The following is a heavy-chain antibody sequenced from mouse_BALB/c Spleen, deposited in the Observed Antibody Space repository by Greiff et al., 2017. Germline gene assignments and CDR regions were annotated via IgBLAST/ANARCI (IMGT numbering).Heavy chain of an antibody. CDR2: IRNKANGYTT. CDR1: GFTFTDYY. Sequence: EVKLMESGGGLVQPGGSLRLSCATSGFTFTDYYMSWVRQPPGKALEWLGFIRNKANGYTTEYSASVKGRFTISRDNSQSILYLQMNTLRAEDSATYYCARDYYGSRVGYFDVWGAGTTVTVSS. D-gene: IGHD1-2*01. J-gene: IGHJ1*01. V-gene: IGHV7-3*02. CDR3: ARDYYGSRVGYFDV.